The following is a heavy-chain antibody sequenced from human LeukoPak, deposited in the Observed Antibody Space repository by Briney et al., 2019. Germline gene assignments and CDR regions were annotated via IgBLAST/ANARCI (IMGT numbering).Heavy chain of an antibody. J-gene: IGHJ6*03. CDR1: GYTFTSYG. CDR2: ISAYNGNT. CDR3: ARANYDFWSGYPYYYYYYYMDV. Sequence: ASVKVSCKASGYTFTSYGISWVRQAPGQGLEWMGWISAYNGNTNYAQKLQGRVTMTTDTTTSTAYIELRSLRSDDTAVCYCARANYDFWSGYPYYYYYYYMDVWGKGTTVTVSS. V-gene: IGHV1-18*01. D-gene: IGHD3-3*01.